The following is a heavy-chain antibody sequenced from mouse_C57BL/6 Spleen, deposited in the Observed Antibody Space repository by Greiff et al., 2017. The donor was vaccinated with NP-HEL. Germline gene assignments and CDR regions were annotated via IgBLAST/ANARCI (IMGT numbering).Heavy chain of an antibody. J-gene: IGHJ1*03. Sequence: QVQLKQPGAELVRPGSSVKLSCKASGYTFTSYWMDWVKQRPGQGLEWIGNIYPSDSETHYNQKFKDKATLTVDKSSSTAYMQLSSLTSEDSAVYYCARNYYGSHWYFDVWGTGTTVTVSS. CDR2: IYPSDSET. CDR3: ARNYYGSHWYFDV. V-gene: IGHV1-61*01. CDR1: GYTFTSYW. D-gene: IGHD1-1*01.